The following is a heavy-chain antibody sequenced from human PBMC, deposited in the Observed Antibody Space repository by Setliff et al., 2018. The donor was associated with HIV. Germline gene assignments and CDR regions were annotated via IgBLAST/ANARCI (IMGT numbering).Heavy chain of an antibody. J-gene: IGHJ6*03. CDR2: INPSGGSA. CDR1: GYTFTNYY. V-gene: IGHV1-46*01. D-gene: IGHD3-3*01. CDR3: AREGGREYDFWSGYYRPYYYYMDV. Sequence: RASVKVSCKASGYTFTNYYMQWVRQAPGQGLEWMGIINPSGGSATYAQKFQGRVTMTRDTSTSTVYMELSSLRSDDTAVYYCAREGGREYDFWSGYYRPYYYYMDVWGKGTTVTVSS.